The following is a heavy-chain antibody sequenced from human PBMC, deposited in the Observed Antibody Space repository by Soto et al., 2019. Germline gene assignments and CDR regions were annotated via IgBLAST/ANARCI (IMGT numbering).Heavy chain of an antibody. V-gene: IGHV1-3*05. Sequence: QVQLVQSGAEEKKPGASVKVSCKASGYTFTSYAMHWVRQAPGQRLEWMGWINAGNGNTKYSQKFQGRVTITSDTSANSAYIKLSNLRTEHTAVYYCARAWLVVTARDYWGQGTLVTVSS. CDR3: ARAWLVVTARDY. CDR1: GYTFTSYA. D-gene: IGHD2-21*02. J-gene: IGHJ4*02. CDR2: INAGNGNT.